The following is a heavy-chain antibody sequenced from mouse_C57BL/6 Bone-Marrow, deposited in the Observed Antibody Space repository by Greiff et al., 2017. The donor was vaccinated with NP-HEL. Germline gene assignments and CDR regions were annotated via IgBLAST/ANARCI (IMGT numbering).Heavy chain of an antibody. V-gene: IGHV1-64*01. CDR2: IHPNSGST. J-gene: IGHJ4*01. CDR1: GYTFTSYW. D-gene: IGHD1-1*01. Sequence: QVQLQQPGAELVKPGASVKLSCKASGYTFTSYWMHWVKQRPGQGLEWIGMIHPNSGSTNYNEKFKSKATLTVDKSSSTAYMQLSSLTSEDSAVYDCATYYYGSYYAMDYWGQGTSVTVSA. CDR3: ATYYYGSYYAMDY.